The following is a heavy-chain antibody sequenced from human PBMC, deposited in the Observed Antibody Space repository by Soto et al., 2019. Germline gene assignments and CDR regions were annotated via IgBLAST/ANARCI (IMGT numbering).Heavy chain of an antibody. CDR3: ARGVEYSSPYESDY. J-gene: IGHJ4*02. D-gene: IGHD6-6*01. V-gene: IGHV1-3*01. CDR2: INAGNGNT. Sequence: QVQLVQSGAEVKKPGASVKVSCKASGYTFTSYAMHWVRQAPGQRLEWMGWINAGNGNTKYSQKCQGRVTITRDTSASTAYMELSNLRSEDTAVYYCARGVEYSSPYESDYWGQGTLVTVSS. CDR1: GYTFTSYA.